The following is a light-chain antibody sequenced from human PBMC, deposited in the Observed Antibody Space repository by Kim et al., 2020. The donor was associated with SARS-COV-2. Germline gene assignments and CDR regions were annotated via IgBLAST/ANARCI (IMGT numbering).Light chain of an antibody. V-gene: IGKV1-17*01. CDR3: LQHSTYPLT. Sequence: ASVGDRVTITCRASQDIRNDLGWYQQNPGRAPKRLIYGASSLQSGVPSRFSGSGSGTEFTLTISSVQPEDFATYYCLQHSTYPLTFGQGTRLEIK. J-gene: IGKJ5*01. CDR2: GAS. CDR1: QDIRND.